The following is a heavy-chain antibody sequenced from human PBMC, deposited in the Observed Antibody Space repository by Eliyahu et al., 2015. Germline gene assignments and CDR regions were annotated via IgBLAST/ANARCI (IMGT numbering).Heavy chain of an antibody. CDR1: GFPFDDYA. V-gene: IGHV3-9*01. CDR3: AKDRPGSGSFDY. J-gene: IGHJ4*02. Sequence: EVQLVESGGGLVQPGRXLXLSCAASGFPFDDYAMHWVRHAPGKGLEWVSGIRWNSGWIDYADSVKGRFTISRDNAKNSLYLQMNSLRAEDTALYYCAKDRPGSGSFDYWGQGTLVTVSS. D-gene: IGHD3-10*01. CDR2: IRWNSGWI.